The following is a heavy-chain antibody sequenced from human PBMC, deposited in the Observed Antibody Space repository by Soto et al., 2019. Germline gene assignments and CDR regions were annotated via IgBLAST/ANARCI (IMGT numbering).Heavy chain of an antibody. CDR2: IYWDGDK. CDR3: AHRIPIFGVGGCWFDP. Sequence: QITLKESGPTLVRPTQTLTLTCTFSGFSLNTSGVGVAWIRQPPGKALEWLALIYWDGDKHYSPSLKSRLTITKDTSKNEVVLTMTNMDPVDTGTYYCAHRIPIFGVGGCWFDPWGQGALVTVSS. J-gene: IGHJ5*02. CDR1: GFSLNTSGVG. V-gene: IGHV2-5*02. D-gene: IGHD3-3*01.